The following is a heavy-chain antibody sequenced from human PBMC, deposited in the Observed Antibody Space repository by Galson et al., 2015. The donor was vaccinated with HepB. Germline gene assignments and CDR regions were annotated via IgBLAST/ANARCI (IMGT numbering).Heavy chain of an antibody. Sequence: SLRLSCAASGFTVSSYGMHWVRQAPGKGLEWVGRIKSKTDGGTTDYAAPVNGRFTISRDDSKNTLYLQMNSLKTEDTAVYYCTTSDPGIAAAGNFHYWVQGTLVTVSS. CDR1: GFTVSSYG. V-gene: IGHV3-15*01. D-gene: IGHD6-13*01. J-gene: IGHJ4*02. CDR3: TTSDPGIAAAGNFHY. CDR2: IKSKTDGGTT.